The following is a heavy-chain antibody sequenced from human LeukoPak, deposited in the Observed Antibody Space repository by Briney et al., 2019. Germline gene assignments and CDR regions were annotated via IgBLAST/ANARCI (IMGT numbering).Heavy chain of an antibody. CDR2: IYTSGST. Sequence: SETLSLTCTVSGGSISSYYWSWIRQPPGKGLEWIGYIYTSGSTNYNPSLKSRVTISVDTSKNQFSLKLTSVTAADTAVYYCAGQHGYDYGLSVWGQGTLVTVSS. CDR3: AGQHGYDYGLSV. V-gene: IGHV4-4*09. CDR1: GGSISSYY. D-gene: IGHD5-18*01. J-gene: IGHJ4*02.